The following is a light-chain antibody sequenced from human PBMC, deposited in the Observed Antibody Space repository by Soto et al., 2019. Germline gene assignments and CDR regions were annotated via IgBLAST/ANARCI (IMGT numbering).Light chain of an antibody. CDR1: SSNIGASID. J-gene: IGLJ1*01. V-gene: IGLV1-40*01. CDR3: QSYDTSLSGYV. Sequence: QSVLTQPPSVSGAPGQRVTISCTGSSSNIGASIDVHWYQQLPGTAPKLLIYDNTTRPSGVPGRFSGSKSGTSAALAITGLQAEDEADYYCQSYDTSLSGYVFGTGTKLTVL. CDR2: DNT.